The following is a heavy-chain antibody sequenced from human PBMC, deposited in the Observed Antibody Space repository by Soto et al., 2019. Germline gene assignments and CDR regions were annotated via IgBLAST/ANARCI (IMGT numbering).Heavy chain of an antibody. J-gene: IGHJ6*02. CDR1: GFTLHRSS. V-gene: IGHV3-30*18. CDR3: AKDVVVGATTGLGDYYYYYGMDV. Sequence: LRLSCAATGFTLHRSSIHWVRQGPGQRLEWVSVLSYDGSNKYYADSLKGRFTISRDNSKNTLYLQMNSLRAEDTAVYYCAKDVVVGATTGLGDYYYYYGMDVWGQGNTVTVS. D-gene: IGHD1-26*01. CDR2: LSYDGSNK.